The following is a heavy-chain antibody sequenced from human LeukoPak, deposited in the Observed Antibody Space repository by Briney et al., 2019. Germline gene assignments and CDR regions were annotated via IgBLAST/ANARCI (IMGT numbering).Heavy chain of an antibody. CDR1: GYTLTELS. D-gene: IGHD3-9*01. Sequence: ASVKVSCKVSGYTLTELSMHWVRQAPGKGLEWMGGFDPEDGETIYAQKFQGRVTMTEDTSTDTAYMELSSLRSEDTAVYYCATVQGLYYDILTGYYTYNWFDPWGQGTLVTVSS. J-gene: IGHJ5*02. CDR2: FDPEDGET. CDR3: ATVQGLYYDILTGYYTYNWFDP. V-gene: IGHV1-24*01.